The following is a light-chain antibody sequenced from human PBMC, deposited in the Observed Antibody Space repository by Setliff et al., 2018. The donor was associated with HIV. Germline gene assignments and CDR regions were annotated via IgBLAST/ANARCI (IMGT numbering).Light chain of an antibody. J-gene: IGLJ1*01. CDR1: NSDIGSHDY. V-gene: IGLV2-14*03. CDR2: SVT. Sequence: QSALTQPPSVSGSPGQSVTISCTGTNSDIGSHDYVSWYQQHPGKAPKLIIFSVTYRPSGVSDRFSGSKSGNTASLTISGLQPEDEADYYCASHRDTNTLEGFGTGTKV. CDR3: ASHRDTNTLEG.